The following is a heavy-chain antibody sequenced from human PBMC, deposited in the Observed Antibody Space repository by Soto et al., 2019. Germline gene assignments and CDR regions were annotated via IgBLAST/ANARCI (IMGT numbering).Heavy chain of an antibody. Sequence: QVQLQESGPGLVKPSETLSLTCTVSDGSVSSGSYYWSWIRQPPGKGLEWIGYIYYSGSTNYNPSRKSRVTISVDTSKNQFSLKLSSVTAADTAVYYWARDLGGYDYGDAGRYFDLWGRGTLVTVSS. CDR2: IYYSGST. D-gene: IGHD4-17*01. J-gene: IGHJ2*01. V-gene: IGHV4-61*01. CDR1: DGSVSSGSYY. CDR3: ARDLGGYDYGDAGRYFDL.